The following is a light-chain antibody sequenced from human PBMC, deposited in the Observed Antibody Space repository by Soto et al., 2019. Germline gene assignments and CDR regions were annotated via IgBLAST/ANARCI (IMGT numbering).Light chain of an antibody. Sequence: DIVMTQSPDSLAVSLGERATMNCKCSRSVLYKSNNKNHLAWYQQKPGQPPQLIIYWASTRESGVPELFSGSGSGTDFTLTISSLEAEDVAFYWCQQYFDVPFTFGGGTKVEI. CDR3: QQYFDVPFT. J-gene: IGKJ4*01. CDR2: WAS. V-gene: IGKV4-1*01. CDR1: RSVLYKSNNKNH.